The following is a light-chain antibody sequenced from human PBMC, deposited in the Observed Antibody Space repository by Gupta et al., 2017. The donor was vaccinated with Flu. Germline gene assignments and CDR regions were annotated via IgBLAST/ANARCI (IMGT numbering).Light chain of an antibody. CDR1: HSISNY. V-gene: IGKV1-39*01. Sequence: DVQMTQSASSLSASVGDRVTITCRTSHSISNYVNWFQLKVGEAPKLLIYAASSLQRGVPSRFSGSGSGTEFTLTISGLQFEDFATYYCQQGNRVPFTCGGGTKVEI. CDR2: AAS. CDR3: QQGNRVPFT. J-gene: IGKJ4*01.